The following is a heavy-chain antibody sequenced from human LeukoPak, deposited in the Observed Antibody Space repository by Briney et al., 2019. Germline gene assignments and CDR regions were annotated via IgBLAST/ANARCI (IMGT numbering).Heavy chain of an antibody. V-gene: IGHV3-33*01. J-gene: IGHJ4*02. Sequence: GGSLRLSCAASGFTFSSYGMHWVRQAPGKGLEWVAVIWYDGSNKYYADSVKGRFTISRDNSKNTLYLQMNSLRAEDTAVYYCAREGSSGQTSDYWGQGTLVTVSS. CDR1: GFTFSSYG. D-gene: IGHD3-22*01. CDR3: AREGSSGQTSDY. CDR2: IWYDGSNK.